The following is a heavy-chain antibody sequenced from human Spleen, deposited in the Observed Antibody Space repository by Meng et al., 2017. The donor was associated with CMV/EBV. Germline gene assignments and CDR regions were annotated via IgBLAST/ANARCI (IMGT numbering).Heavy chain of an antibody. D-gene: IGHD2/OR15-2a*01. CDR1: GYTFSNYD. CDR3: AREIVITDSEVAFDI. Sequence: ASVKVSCKASGYTFSNYDINWVRQATGQGLEWMGWMNPNSGNTGYVQKFHGRVTITRNTSISTAYMELSSLRSEDTAVYYCAREIVITDSEVAFDIWGQGTMVTVSS. CDR2: MNPNSGNT. V-gene: IGHV1-8*03. J-gene: IGHJ3*02.